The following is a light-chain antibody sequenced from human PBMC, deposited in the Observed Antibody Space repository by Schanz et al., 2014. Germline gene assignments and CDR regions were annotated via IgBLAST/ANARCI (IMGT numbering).Light chain of an antibody. CDR3: QQYGSSPWT. Sequence: EIVLTQSPATLSLSPGERATLSCRASQSVSTHLAWYQQKPGQAPRLLIYDTSNRATGIPARFSGSGSGTDFTLTISRLEPEDFAVYYCQQYGSSPWTFGQGTKVEIK. CDR1: QSVSTH. CDR2: DTS. V-gene: IGKV3-20*01. J-gene: IGKJ1*01.